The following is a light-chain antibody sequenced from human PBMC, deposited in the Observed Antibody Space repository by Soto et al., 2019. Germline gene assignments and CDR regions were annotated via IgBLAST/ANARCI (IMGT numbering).Light chain of an antibody. CDR1: QSVSSN. V-gene: IGKV3-11*01. CDR3: QQRSKWPPIT. J-gene: IGKJ5*01. CDR2: GAS. Sequence: EIVMTQSPVTLSVSPGERATLSCRASQSVSSNLAWYQQKPGQAPRLLIYGASNRATGIPARFSGSGSGTDFTLTISSLEPEDFAVYYCQQRSKWPPITFGQGTRLEIK.